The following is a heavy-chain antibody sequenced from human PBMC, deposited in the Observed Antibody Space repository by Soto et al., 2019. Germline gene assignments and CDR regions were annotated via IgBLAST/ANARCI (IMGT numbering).Heavy chain of an antibody. CDR2: MNPNSGNT. J-gene: IGHJ4*02. CDR3: ARDRKNSNWPNFDS. Sequence: GASVKVSCKASGYTFTSYDINWVRQATGQGLEWMGWMNPNSGNTGYAQKFQGRVTMTRNTSISTAYMELSSLTFEDTAVYYCARDRKNSNWPNFDSWGPGTLVTVS. V-gene: IGHV1-8*01. CDR1: GYTFTSYD. D-gene: IGHD6-13*01.